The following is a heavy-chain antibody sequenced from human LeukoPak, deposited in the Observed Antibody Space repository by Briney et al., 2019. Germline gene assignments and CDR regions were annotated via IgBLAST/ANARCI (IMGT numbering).Heavy chain of an antibody. CDR3: GKTTVGYSSGQKPAWPVDY. D-gene: IGHD5-18*01. V-gene: IGHV3-23*01. CDR2: ITGTHYTT. CDR1: GLTFSTFA. J-gene: IGHJ4*02. Sequence: GGSLRLSCAASGLTFSTFAMTWVRQAPGKGLEWVSSITGTHYTTYNTDSVKGRFTISRDNSKNTLYLQMNSLRADDTAVYYCGKTTVGYSSGQKPAWPVDYWGQGTLVTVSS.